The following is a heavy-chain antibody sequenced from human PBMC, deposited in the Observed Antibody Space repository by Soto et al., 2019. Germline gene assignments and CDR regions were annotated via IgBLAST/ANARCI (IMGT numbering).Heavy chain of an antibody. CDR3: ARDPEHGDYVP. J-gene: IGHJ5*02. CDR2: IKHDGSEK. D-gene: IGHD4-17*01. Sequence: EVQLVESGGGLVQPGGSLRLSCAASGFTFSSYWMSWVRQAPGKGLEWVANIKHDGSEKYYVDSVKGRFTISRDNAKNSLYLQMNSLRAEDTAVYYCARDPEHGDYVPWGQGTLVTVSS. CDR1: GFTFSSYW. V-gene: IGHV3-7*01.